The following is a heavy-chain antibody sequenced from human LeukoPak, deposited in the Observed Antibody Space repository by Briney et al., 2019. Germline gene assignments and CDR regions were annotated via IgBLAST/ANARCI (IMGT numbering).Heavy chain of an antibody. V-gene: IGHV3-53*01. CDR2: IYSGGST. J-gene: IGHJ4*02. D-gene: IGHD1-26*01. CDR3: AREGIVGATNYFDH. Sequence: GGSLRLSCAASGFTVSSNYMSWVRQAPGKGLEWVSVIYSGGSTYYADSVKGRCTISRDNSKNTLYLQMNSLRAEGTAVYYCAREGIVGATNYFDHWGQGTLVTVSS. CDR1: GFTVSSNY.